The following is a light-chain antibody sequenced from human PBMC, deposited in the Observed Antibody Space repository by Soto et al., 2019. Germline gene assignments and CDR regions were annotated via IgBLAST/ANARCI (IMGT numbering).Light chain of an antibody. CDR1: QSVSSSY. V-gene: IGKV3-20*01. CDR3: QQYGSSALT. Sequence: VSTQSPGTLSLSPGERATLSCRASQSVSSSYLVWYQQRPGQPPRLLIYGTSNRAAGIPDRFTGTGSGTDFTLTIYRLEPEDSAVYYCQQYGSSALTFGGGTKV. J-gene: IGKJ4*01. CDR2: GTS.